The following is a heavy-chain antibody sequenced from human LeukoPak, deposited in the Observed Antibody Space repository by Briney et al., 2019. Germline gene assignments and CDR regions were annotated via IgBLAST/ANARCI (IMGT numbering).Heavy chain of an antibody. V-gene: IGHV3-48*03. J-gene: IGHJ6*04. Sequence: GESLRLSCAASGFTFTTYSMSWVRQAPGKGLEWVSYISSSGSTIYYADSVKGRFTISRDNAKNSLYLQMNSLRAEDTAVYYCAELGITMIGGVWGKGTTVTISS. D-gene: IGHD3-10*02. CDR2: ISSSGSTI. CDR3: AELGITMIGGV. CDR1: GFTFTTYS.